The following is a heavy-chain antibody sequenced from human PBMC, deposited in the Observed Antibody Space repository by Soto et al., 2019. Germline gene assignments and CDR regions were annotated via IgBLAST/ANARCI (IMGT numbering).Heavy chain of an antibody. CDR2: IYYSGST. CDR3: ARERGYGGNSGIDY. V-gene: IGHV4-30-4*01. Sequence: LSLTCTVSGGSISSGDYYWSWIRQPPGKGLEWIGYIYYSGSTYYNPSLKSRVTISVDTSKNQFSLKLSSVTAADTAVYYCARERGYGGNSGIDYWGQGTLVTVSS. CDR1: GGSISSGDYY. D-gene: IGHD2-21*02. J-gene: IGHJ4*02.